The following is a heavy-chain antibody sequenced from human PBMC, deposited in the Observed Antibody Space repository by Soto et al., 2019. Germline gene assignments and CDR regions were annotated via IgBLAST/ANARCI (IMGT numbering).Heavy chain of an antibody. Sequence: GGSLRLSCAASGFTFSNAWMSWVRQAPGKGLEWVGRIKSKTDGGTTDYAAPVKGRFTISRDDSKNTLYLQMNSLKTEDTAVYYCTTDPNLGPDFDYWGQGTLVTVSS. CDR1: GFTFSNAW. J-gene: IGHJ4*02. CDR2: IKSKTDGGTT. V-gene: IGHV3-15*01. CDR3: TTDPNLGPDFDY. D-gene: IGHD1-26*01.